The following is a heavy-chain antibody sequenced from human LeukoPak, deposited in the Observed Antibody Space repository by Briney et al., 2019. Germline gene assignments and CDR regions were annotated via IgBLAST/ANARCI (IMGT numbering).Heavy chain of an antibody. CDR1: GFTFSSYS. Sequence: GGSLRLSCAASGFTFSSYSMNWVRQAPGKGLEWVSSISSSSSYIYYADSVKGRFTISRDNAKNSLYLQMNSLRAEDTAVYYCARGAYYDGSAQGVWDYWGQGTLVTVSS. J-gene: IGHJ4*02. CDR3: ARGAYYDGSAQGVWDY. V-gene: IGHV3-21*01. D-gene: IGHD3-22*01. CDR2: ISSSSSYI.